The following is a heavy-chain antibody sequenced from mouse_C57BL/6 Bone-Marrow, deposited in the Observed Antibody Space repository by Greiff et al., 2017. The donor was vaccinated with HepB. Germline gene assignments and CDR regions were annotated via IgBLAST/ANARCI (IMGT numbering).Heavy chain of an antibody. V-gene: IGHV14-4*01. CDR2: IDPENGDT. CDR1: GFNIKDDY. Sequence: EVQLQQSGAELVRPGASVKLSCTASGFNIKDDYMHWVKQRPEQGLEWIGWIDPENGDTEYASKFQGKATITADTSSNTADLQLSSLTSEDTAVYYCTTFITTVDGWYFDVWGTGTTVTVSS. J-gene: IGHJ1*03. D-gene: IGHD1-1*01. CDR3: TTFITTVDGWYFDV.